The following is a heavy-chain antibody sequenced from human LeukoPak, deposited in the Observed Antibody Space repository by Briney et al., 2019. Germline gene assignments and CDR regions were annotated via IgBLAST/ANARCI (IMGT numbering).Heavy chain of an antibody. Sequence: PGGSLRLSCAASGFTFSSYWMHWVRQAPGKGLVWVSRINSDGSSTSYADSVKGRFTISRDNAKNTLYLQMNSLRAEDTAVYYCARYLRGSSGWYDYYYYYGMDVWGQGTTVTVSS. CDR1: GFTFSSYW. V-gene: IGHV3-74*01. CDR3: ARYLRGSSGWYDYYYYYGMDV. J-gene: IGHJ6*02. CDR2: INSDGSST. D-gene: IGHD6-19*01.